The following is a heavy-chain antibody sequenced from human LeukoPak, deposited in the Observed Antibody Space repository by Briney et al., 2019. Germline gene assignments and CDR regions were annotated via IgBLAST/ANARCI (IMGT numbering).Heavy chain of an antibody. J-gene: IGHJ4*02. D-gene: IGHD5-18*01. CDR3: ARGGTIQLWFTSFDY. V-gene: IGHV1-69*13. CDR2: IIPIFGTA. CDR1: GYTFTSYG. Sequence: SVKVSCKASGYTFTSYGISWVRQAPGQGLEWMGGIIPIFGTANYAQKFQGRVTITADESTSTAYMELSSLRSEDTAVYYCARGGTIQLWFTSFDYWGQGTLVTVSS.